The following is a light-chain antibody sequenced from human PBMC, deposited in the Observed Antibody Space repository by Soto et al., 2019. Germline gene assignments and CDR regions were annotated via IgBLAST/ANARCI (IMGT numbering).Light chain of an antibody. CDR1: QSVRSN. CDR3: QQYYRTPWT. J-gene: IGKJ1*01. Sequence: EIVMTQSPGTLSVSPGERATLSCRASQSVRSNLAWYQQKPGQAPRLLIYEASTRATGIPARFSGSGSGTEFTLTISSLQSEDFAVYHCQQYYRTPWTFGQGTKVEIK. CDR2: EAS. V-gene: IGKV3-15*01.